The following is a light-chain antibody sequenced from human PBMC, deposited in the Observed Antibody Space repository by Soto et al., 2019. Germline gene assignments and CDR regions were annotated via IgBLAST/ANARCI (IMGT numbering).Light chain of an antibody. CDR3: QQYNNWPWT. J-gene: IGKJ1*01. CDR2: GTF. CDR1: QSMTTK. V-gene: IGKV3-15*01. Sequence: EILMTQSXATLAXXPXXXXGRXXRASQSMTTKLAWYQQKPGQAPRLLIHGTFTRATGIPARFSGSGSGTEFTLTISTLQSEDFAVYYCQQYNNWPWTFGQGTKVDIK.